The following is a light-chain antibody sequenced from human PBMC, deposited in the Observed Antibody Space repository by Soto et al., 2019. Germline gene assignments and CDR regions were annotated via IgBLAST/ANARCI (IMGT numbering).Light chain of an antibody. CDR2: DAS. V-gene: IGKV1-33*01. J-gene: IGKJ3*01. CDR3: QKCDYLPI. CDR1: HDITSY. Sequence: DIQMTQSPSSLSASVGDRVTITCQASHDITSYFNWYQHKTGKAPKLLIYDASILEAGAPSRFSGSVSGTDFTFTISSLQPEDVAAYYCQKCDYLPIFGPGTTVDFK.